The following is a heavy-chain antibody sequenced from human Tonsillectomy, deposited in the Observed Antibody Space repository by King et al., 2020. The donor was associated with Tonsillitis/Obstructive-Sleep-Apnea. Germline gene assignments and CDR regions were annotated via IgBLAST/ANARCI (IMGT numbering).Heavy chain of an antibody. D-gene: IGHD3-3*01. J-gene: IGHJ5*02. V-gene: IGHV4-39*01. Sequence: VQLQESGPGLVKPSETLSLTCTVSGGSISSSSYYWGWIRQPPGKGLEWIGSIYYSGSTYYNPSLKSRVTISVDTSKNQFSLKLSSVTAADTAVYYCARLEYYDFWSGSRGWFDPWGQGTLVTVS. CDR1: GGSISSSSYY. CDR2: IYYSGST. CDR3: ARLEYYDFWSGSRGWFDP.